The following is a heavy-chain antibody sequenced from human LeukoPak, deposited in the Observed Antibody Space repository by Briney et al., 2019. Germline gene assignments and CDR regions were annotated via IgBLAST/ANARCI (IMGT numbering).Heavy chain of an antibody. CDR2: ISGYNGKT. J-gene: IGHJ4*02. CDR3: ARSGGECSHGDY. D-gene: IGHD4-17*01. CDR1: GYSFTGHY. Sequence: ASVRVSCKTSGYSFTGHYITWVRQAPGQGLEWVGWISGYNGKTSYAQKLQGRVTMTTDTSTTTGYMDLRSLTSDDTAIYYCARSGGECSHGDYWGQGTLVTVSS. V-gene: IGHV1-18*04.